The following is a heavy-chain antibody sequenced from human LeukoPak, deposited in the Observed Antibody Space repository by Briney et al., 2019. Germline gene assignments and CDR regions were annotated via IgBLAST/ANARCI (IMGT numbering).Heavy chain of an antibody. CDR1: GFTINSNW. D-gene: IGHD1-26*01. CDR3: ARVRYSRSYPYYYGIDV. Sequence: AGGSLTLSCVASGFTINSNWIDCVRQAPGKGLVWVSRINGDGSTTNYADSVKGRFTISRDNAKNTLFLQMNSLRAEDTAVYYCARVRYSRSYPYYYGIDVWGQGTTVTVSS. J-gene: IGHJ6*02. V-gene: IGHV3-74*01. CDR2: INGDGSTT.